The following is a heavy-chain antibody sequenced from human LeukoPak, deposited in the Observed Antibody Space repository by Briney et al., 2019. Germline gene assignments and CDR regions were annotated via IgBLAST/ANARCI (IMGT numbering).Heavy chain of an antibody. Sequence: PGGSLRLSCAASGFTFSSYAMHWVRQAPGKGLEWVAVISYDGSNKYYADSVKGRFTISRDNSKNTLYLQMNSLRAEDTAVYYCARGDYYDFWSGSTQAYYFDYWGQGTLVTVSS. CDR1: GFTFSSYA. D-gene: IGHD3-3*01. CDR3: ARGDYYDFWSGSTQAYYFDY. J-gene: IGHJ4*02. V-gene: IGHV3-30-3*01. CDR2: ISYDGSNK.